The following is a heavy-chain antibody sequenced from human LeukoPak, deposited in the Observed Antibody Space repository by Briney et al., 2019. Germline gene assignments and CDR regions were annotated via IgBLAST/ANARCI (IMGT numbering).Heavy chain of an antibody. CDR3: ARRAISIVGAFDY. Sequence: GGSLRLSCAASGFTFSSYSMNWVRQAPGKGLEWVSSISSSSSYIYYADSVKGRFTISRDNAKNSLYLQMNSLRAEDTAIYYCARRAISIVGAFDYWGQGTLVTVSS. CDR2: ISSSSSYI. D-gene: IGHD1-26*01. V-gene: IGHV3-21*04. J-gene: IGHJ4*02. CDR1: GFTFSSYS.